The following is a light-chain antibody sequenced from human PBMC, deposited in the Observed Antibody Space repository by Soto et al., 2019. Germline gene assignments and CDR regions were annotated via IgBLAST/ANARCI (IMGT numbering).Light chain of an antibody. Sequence: EIAMTQSPSTLSASVGDRVTLTCRASQRISSWLAWYQQKPGKAPKLLIYKASSRASGVPSRFSGSGSGTEFTLTISSLQSDDFATYYCLQDYHYPLTFGRGTKVDIK. CDR2: KAS. CDR1: QRISSW. V-gene: IGKV1-5*03. CDR3: LQDYHYPLT. J-gene: IGKJ4*01.